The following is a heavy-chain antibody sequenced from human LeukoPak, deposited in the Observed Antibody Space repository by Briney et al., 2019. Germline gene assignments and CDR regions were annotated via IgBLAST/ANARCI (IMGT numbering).Heavy chain of an antibody. CDR3: ARGTHYYEF. CDR1: KFTFSDCY. D-gene: IGHD3/OR15-3a*01. CDR2: MNQFGTEI. J-gene: IGHJ4*02. Sequence: PGGSLRLSCAASKFTFSDCYMTWVRQAPGKGPEWVAYMNQFGTEIKYLDSVKGRFTISRDNAKNSLYLWMTSLTADDTAVYYCARGTHYYEFWGQGTLVIVSS. V-gene: IGHV3-7*04.